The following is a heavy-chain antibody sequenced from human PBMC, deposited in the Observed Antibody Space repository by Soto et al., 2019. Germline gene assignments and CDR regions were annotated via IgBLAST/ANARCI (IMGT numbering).Heavy chain of an antibody. D-gene: IGHD3-22*01. Sequence: PGGSLRLSCAASGFTFSSYAMSWVRQAPGKGLEGFSAISGSGVSTYYADSVKGRVTISRDNSKNTPYLQMNSLRAEDTAVYYCAKDLGLHYYDSSGYYHPPADYWGQGTLVTVSS. CDR3: AKDLGLHYYDSSGYYHPPADY. J-gene: IGHJ4*02. V-gene: IGHV3-23*01. CDR2: ISGSGVST. CDR1: GFTFSSYA.